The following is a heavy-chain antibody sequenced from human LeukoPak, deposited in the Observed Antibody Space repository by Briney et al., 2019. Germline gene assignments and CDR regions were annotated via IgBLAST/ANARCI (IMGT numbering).Heavy chain of an antibody. D-gene: IGHD4/OR15-4a*01. Sequence: PSETLSLTCTVSGGSISSSSYYWGWIRQPPGKGLEWIGSIYYSGSTYYNPSLKSRVTISVDTSKNQFSLKLSSVTAADTAVYYCARAQTIFDAFDIWGQGTMVTVSS. J-gene: IGHJ3*02. CDR1: GGSISSSSYY. V-gene: IGHV4-39*07. CDR3: ARAQTIFDAFDI. CDR2: IYYSGST.